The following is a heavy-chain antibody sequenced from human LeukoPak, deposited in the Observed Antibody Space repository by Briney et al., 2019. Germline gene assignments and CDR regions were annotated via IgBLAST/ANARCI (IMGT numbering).Heavy chain of an antibody. V-gene: IGHV3-21*06. CDR2: ISSSSRYK. D-gene: IGHD1-26*01. CDR3: AKDQGAGATHEFDN. Sequence: GGSLRLSCAASGFTFSSYSMNWVRQAPGKGLEWVSSISSSSRYKYYADSVNGRFTISRDNAKNSLYLQMNSLRAEDPAVYYCAKDQGAGATHEFDNWGQGTLVNVSS. J-gene: IGHJ4*02. CDR1: GFTFSSYS.